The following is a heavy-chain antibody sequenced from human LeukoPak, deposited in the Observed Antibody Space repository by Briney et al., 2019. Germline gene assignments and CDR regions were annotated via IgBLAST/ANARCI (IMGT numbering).Heavy chain of an antibody. CDR3: ARRIWGYSGYEPDLKGDAFDI. CDR1: GYGFTSYW. D-gene: IGHD5-12*01. CDR2: IDPSDSYT. V-gene: IGHV5-10-1*01. J-gene: IGHJ3*02. Sequence: GEALKISYKGSGYGFTSYWISWVRQMPGKGLGWMGRIDPSDSYTNYSPSFQGHVTISADKSISTAYLQWSSLKASDTAMYYCARRIWGYSGYEPDLKGDAFDIWGQGTMVTVSS.